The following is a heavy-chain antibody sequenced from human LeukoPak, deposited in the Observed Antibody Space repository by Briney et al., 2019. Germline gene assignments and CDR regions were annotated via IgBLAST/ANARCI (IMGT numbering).Heavy chain of an antibody. Sequence: GGSLRLSCAASGFTVSSNYMSWVRQAPGKGLEWVSVIYSGGSTYYADSVKGRFTISRDNSENIVYLQMNNLRVEDTAVYYCAGRPTGYSSGYIHWGQGTLVTVSS. D-gene: IGHD5-18*01. CDR3: AGRPTGYSSGYIH. J-gene: IGHJ4*02. V-gene: IGHV3-53*01. CDR1: GFTVSSNY. CDR2: IYSGGST.